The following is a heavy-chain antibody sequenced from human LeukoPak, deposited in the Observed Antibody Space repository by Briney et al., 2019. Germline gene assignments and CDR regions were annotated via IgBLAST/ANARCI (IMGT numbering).Heavy chain of an antibody. CDR3: ARDFSGWYYFDH. V-gene: IGHV1-2*02. CDR2: VNPHSGET. Sequence: GASVKVSCKTSGYTFTGNYIHWVRQAPGQGLEWMGWVNPHSGETNYALKFQGRVTLTRDTSISTAFIEVRRLRFDDTAVYYCARDFSGWYYFDHWGQGSLVTVSS. J-gene: IGHJ4*02. CDR1: GYTFTGNY. D-gene: IGHD6-19*01.